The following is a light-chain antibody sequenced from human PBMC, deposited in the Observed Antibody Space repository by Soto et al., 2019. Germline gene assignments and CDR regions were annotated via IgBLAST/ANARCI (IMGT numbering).Light chain of an antibody. J-gene: IGKJ1*01. Sequence: EMVLTQSPATLSLSPGERATLSCRASQSVSSSYLAWYQQKPGQPPRLLIYGASSRAAGIPDSFSGSGSGTDFSLTISRLEPEDCAVYYRQQDGSYRTFGQRNKVEIK. CDR1: QSVSSSY. V-gene: IGKV3-20*01. CDR2: GAS. CDR3: QQDGSYRT.